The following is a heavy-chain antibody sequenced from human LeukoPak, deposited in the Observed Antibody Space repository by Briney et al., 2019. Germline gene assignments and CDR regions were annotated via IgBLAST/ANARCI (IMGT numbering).Heavy chain of an antibody. CDR2: ITYDGSNK. J-gene: IGHJ4*02. Sequence: PGGSLRLSCAASGFTFSSYAMHWVGQAPGKGREGVAVITYDGSNKYYADSVKGRFTISRDNSKNTLYLQTSSLRAEDTGVYYCAKIAAAGNGPLITGRGSRVDYFDWWGQGTLVTASS. CDR3: AKIAAAGNGPLITGRGSRVDYFDW. D-gene: IGHD6-13*01. V-gene: IGHV3-30-3*01. CDR1: GFTFSSYA.